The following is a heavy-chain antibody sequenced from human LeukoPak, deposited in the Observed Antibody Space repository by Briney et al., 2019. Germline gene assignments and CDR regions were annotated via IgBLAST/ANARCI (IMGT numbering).Heavy chain of an antibody. CDR2: IKQDGSQE. V-gene: IGHV3-7*01. J-gene: IGHJ4*02. CDR3: ARGVPYDSWSGPHYSDY. D-gene: IGHD3-3*01. CDR1: RFTLSTYW. Sequence: GGSLRLSCAASRFTLSTYWMSWVRQAPGKGLEWVAHIKQDGSQEYYVDSVKGRFTISRDSAKNSLYLQMNSLRAEDTTVYYCARGVPYDSWSGPHYSDYWGQGTLVTVSS.